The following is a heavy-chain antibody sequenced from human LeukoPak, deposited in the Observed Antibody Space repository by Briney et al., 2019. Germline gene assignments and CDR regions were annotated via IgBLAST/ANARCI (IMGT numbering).Heavy chain of an antibody. Sequence: SETLSLTCTVSGGSISSYYWSWFRQPPGKGLEWIGYIYYSGSTNYNPSLKSRVTISVDTSKNQFSLTLSSVTAADTAVYYCARGGREVDIWATQDYYYYGMDVWGQGTTVTVSS. J-gene: IGHJ6*02. V-gene: IGHV4-59*01. CDR3: ARGGREVDIWATQDYYYYGMDV. D-gene: IGHD5-12*01. CDR1: GGSISSYY. CDR2: IYYSGST.